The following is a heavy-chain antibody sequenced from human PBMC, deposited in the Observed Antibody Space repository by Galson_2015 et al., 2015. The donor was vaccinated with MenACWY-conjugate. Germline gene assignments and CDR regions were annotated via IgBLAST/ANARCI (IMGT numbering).Heavy chain of an antibody. CDR1: GFTFSDYY. D-gene: IGHD6-19*01. Sequence: SLRLSCAASGFTFSDYYMNWVRQAPGKGLEWISYISNTSGFRYYADSVKGRFIISRDDAKNSLYLQMNSLRAEDTAVYYCARDRGGPVAGERGPANYWGQGALVTISS. CDR2: ISNTSGFR. J-gene: IGHJ4*02. CDR3: ARDRGGPVAGERGPANY. V-gene: IGHV3-11*05.